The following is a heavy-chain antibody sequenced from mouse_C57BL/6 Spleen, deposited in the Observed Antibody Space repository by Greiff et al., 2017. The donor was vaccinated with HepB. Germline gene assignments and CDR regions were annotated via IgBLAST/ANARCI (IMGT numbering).Heavy chain of an antibody. CDR1: GYTFTTYP. V-gene: IGHV1-47*01. D-gene: IGHD6-5*01. Sequence: VMLVESGAELVKPGASVKMSCKASGYTFTTYPIEWMKQNHGKSLEWIGNFHPYNDDTKHNEKFKGKATLTVEKSSSTVYLELSRLTSDDSAVYYCARRDLPYDAMDYWGQGTSVTVSS. J-gene: IGHJ4*01. CDR3: ARRDLPYDAMDY. CDR2: FHPYNDDT.